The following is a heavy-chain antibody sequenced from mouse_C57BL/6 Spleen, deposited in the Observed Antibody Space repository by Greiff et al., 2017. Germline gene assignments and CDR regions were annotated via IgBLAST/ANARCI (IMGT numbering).Heavy chain of an antibody. Sequence: VQLQQPGAELVKPGASVKLSCKASGYTFTSYWMHWVKQRPGQGLEWIGMIHPTDSGTNYNQKFKSKATLTVDKSSSTAYMQLSSLTSADSSVYYCAVYYDYGPDYWGQGTTLTVSS. CDR3: AVYYDYGPDY. CDR2: IHPTDSGT. J-gene: IGHJ2*01. CDR1: GYTFTSYW. D-gene: IGHD2-4*01. V-gene: IGHV1-64*01.